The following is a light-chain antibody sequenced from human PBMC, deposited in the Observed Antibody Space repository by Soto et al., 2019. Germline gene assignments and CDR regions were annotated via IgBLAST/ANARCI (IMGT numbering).Light chain of an antibody. CDR2: AAY. V-gene: IGKV1-27*01. CDR1: PDISTY. CDR3: QKYDNAPLT. Sequence: DIQMTQAPSSLSASVGDRVTITFRARPDISTYLAWYQQKPGQVPKLLISAAYTLQSGVPPRFSGSGSGTDFNLTISSLQPEDVATDYCQKYDNAPLTFGGGTKVEIK. J-gene: IGKJ4*01.